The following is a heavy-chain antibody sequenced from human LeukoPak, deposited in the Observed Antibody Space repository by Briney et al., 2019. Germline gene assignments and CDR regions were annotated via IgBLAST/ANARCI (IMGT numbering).Heavy chain of an antibody. CDR3: ATIDYGEYSSAGAFDI. CDR1: VFTFSIYW. CDR2: ISCSGGST. V-gene: IGHV3-23*01. Sequence: GRSLRLSCAASVFTFSIYWMHCVRQAPGKGLECVSAISCSGGSTYYADSLKGRFPISRDNSKNTLYLQMHSLRAEHRPVYYCATIDYGEYSSAGAFDIWGQGTMVSVSS. D-gene: IGHD4-17*01. J-gene: IGHJ3*02.